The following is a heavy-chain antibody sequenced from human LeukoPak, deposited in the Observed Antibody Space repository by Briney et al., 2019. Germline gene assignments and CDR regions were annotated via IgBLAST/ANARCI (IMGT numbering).Heavy chain of an antibody. CDR2: ITSRSNYI. V-gene: IGHV3-21*01. CDR1: GFALNSYS. D-gene: IGHD1-1*01. CDR3: ARVAQGASTENYYYYYMDV. Sequence: GGSLRLSCAASGFALNSYSIKWVRQAPGKGLEWVSSITSRSNYIYNADSVKGRFTISRDNAKNSLYLQMSSLRAEDTAVYYCARVAQGASTENYYYYYMDVWGKGTTVTVSS. J-gene: IGHJ6*03.